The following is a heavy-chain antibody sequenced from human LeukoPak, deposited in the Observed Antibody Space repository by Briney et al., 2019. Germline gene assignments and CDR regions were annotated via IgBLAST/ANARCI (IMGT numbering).Heavy chain of an antibody. V-gene: IGHV1-46*01. J-gene: IGHJ4*02. Sequence: ASVKVSCKASGYTLTSYYMHWVRQAPGQGLEWMGIINPSGGSTSYAQKFQGRVTMTRDTSTSTVYMELSSLRSEDTAVYYCARDRFLHDYGGNPRFDFDYWGQGTLVTVSS. CDR1: GYTLTSYY. CDR3: ARDRFLHDYGGNPRFDFDY. D-gene: IGHD4-23*01. CDR2: INPSGGST.